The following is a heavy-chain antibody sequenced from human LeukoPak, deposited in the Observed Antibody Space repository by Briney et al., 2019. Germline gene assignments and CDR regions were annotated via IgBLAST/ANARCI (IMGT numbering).Heavy chain of an antibody. J-gene: IGHJ4*02. CDR1: GGTFSAKT. CDR2: IYPIFGTT. D-gene: IGHD4-17*01. V-gene: IGHV1-69*05. Sequence: SVKVSCKASGGTFSAKTISWVRQAPGQGLEWMGGIYPIFGTTNYAQKFQGRVTINTDESTTTAYMEVSGLRSEDTAIYYCAKISARDYDDYVFDYWGQGTLVIVSS. CDR3: AKISARDYDDYVFDY.